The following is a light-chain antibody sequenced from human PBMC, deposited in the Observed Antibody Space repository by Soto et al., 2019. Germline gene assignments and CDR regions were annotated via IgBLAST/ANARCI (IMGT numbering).Light chain of an antibody. CDR1: SSNIGNNY. CDR3: GTWDSSLSALV. CDR2: DNN. J-gene: IGLJ2*01. V-gene: IGLV1-51*01. Sequence: QSVLTQPPSVSAAPGQKVTISCSGSSSNIGNNYVSWYQQLPGTAPKLLIYDNNKRPSGIPDRFSGSKSGTSATLGITGLQTGDEADYYCGTWDSSLSALVFGVWTQLTVL.